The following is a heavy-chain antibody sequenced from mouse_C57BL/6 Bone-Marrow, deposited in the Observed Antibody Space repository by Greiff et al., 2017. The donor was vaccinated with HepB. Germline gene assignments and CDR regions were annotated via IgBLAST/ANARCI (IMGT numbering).Heavy chain of an antibody. CDR1: GYTFTSYW. J-gene: IGHJ3*01. CDR2: IHPNSGST. D-gene: IGHD2-4*01. Sequence: QVQLKQPGAELVKPGASVKLSCKASGYTFTSYWMHWVKQRPGQGLEWIGMIHPNSGSTNYNEKFKSKATLTVDKSSSTAYMQLSSLTSEDSAVYYCALYDYDGAWFAYWGQGTLVTVSA. CDR3: ALYDYDGAWFAY. V-gene: IGHV1-64*01.